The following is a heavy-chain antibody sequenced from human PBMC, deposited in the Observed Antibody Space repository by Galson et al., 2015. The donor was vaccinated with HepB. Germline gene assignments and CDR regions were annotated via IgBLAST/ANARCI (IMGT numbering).Heavy chain of an antibody. Sequence: SVKVSCKASGYNVTDYYLHWVRQAPGQGLEWMGIIKPDGGRTTYAPKFKGRVTMTSDTSTGTVNMEVANMRSEDTALYYCARSSGYCTSTNCYFFAFDIWGQGTLGSVSS. V-gene: IGHV1-46*01. CDR1: GYNVTDYY. D-gene: IGHD2-2*01. CDR2: IKPDGGRT. J-gene: IGHJ3*02. CDR3: ARSSGYCTSTNCYFFAFDI.